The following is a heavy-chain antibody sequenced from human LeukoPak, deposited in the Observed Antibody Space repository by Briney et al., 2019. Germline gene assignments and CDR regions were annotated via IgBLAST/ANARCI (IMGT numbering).Heavy chain of an antibody. CDR2: INPNSGGT. D-gene: IGHD3-22*01. CDR1: GYTFTGYY. V-gene: IGHV1-2*04. J-gene: IGHJ6*02. Sequence: ASVKVSCKASGYTFTGYYMHWVRQAPGQGLEWMGWINPNSGGTNYAQKFQGWVTMTRDTSISTAYMELSRLRSDDTAVYYCARVERPDYYDSSDYYYGMDVWGQGTTVTVSS. CDR3: ARVERPDYYDSSDYYYGMDV.